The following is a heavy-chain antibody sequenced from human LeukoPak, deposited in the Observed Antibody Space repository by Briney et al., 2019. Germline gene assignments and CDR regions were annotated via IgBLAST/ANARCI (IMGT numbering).Heavy chain of an antibody. J-gene: IGHJ4*02. Sequence: PGGSLRLSCATSGFSFSTYAMSWVRQAPGKGLEWVSGISGSGGYTYYADSVRGRFAISRDNSKNSLYLQMNSLRAEDTAVYYCARDGCSSTSCYGYWGQGTLVTVSS. D-gene: IGHD2-2*01. CDR1: GFSFSTYA. V-gene: IGHV3-23*01. CDR2: ISGSGGYT. CDR3: ARDGCSSTSCYGY.